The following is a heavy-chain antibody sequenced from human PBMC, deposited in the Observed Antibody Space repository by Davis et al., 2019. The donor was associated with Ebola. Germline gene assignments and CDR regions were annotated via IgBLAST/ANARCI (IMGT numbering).Heavy chain of an antibody. V-gene: IGHV5-51*01. CDR3: ASLRRTITGMDDAFDL. J-gene: IGHJ3*01. Sequence: KVSCKGSGYSFTSYWIGWVRQMPGKGLEWMGMIYPGDSHTRYSPSFQGQVTFSDDKSISATYLQWNSLKASDTAMYYCASLRRTITGMDDAFDLWGQGTMVTVSS. D-gene: IGHD1-20*01. CDR2: IYPGDSHT. CDR1: GYSFTSYW.